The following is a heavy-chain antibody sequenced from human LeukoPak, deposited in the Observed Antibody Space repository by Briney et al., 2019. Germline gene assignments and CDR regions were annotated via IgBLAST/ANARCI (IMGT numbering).Heavy chain of an antibody. CDR3: ARVLSGIAAAGTFYYYYYYMDV. CDR1: GGSISSYY. CDR2: TYYSGST. D-gene: IGHD6-13*01. V-gene: IGHV4-59*01. Sequence: SETLSLTCTVSGGSISSYYWSWIRQPPGKGLEWIGYTYYSGSTNYNPSLKSRVTISVDTSKNQFSLKLSSVTAADTAVYYCARVLSGIAAAGTFYYYYYYMDVWGKGTTVTVSS. J-gene: IGHJ6*03.